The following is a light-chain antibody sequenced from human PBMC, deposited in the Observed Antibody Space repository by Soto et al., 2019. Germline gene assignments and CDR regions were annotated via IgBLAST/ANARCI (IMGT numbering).Light chain of an antibody. Sequence: GLPRSPGTGPLSLGKEPKRSCRASQSVSSSYLAWYQQKPGQAPRLLIYGASIRATGIPDRFSGRGSGTAFTLTISRLEPEDFAVYYCQQYGSSPRTFGQGTKVDI. J-gene: IGKJ1*01. CDR3: QQYGSSPRT. V-gene: IGKV3-20*01. CDR1: QSVSSSY. CDR2: GAS.